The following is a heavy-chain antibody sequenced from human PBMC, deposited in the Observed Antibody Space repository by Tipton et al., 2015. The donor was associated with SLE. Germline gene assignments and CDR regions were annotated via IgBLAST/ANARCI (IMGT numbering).Heavy chain of an antibody. CDR2: IWYDGSNR. D-gene: IGHD1-26*01. Sequence: QLVQSGGGEVQPGKSLRLSCVASGFHFSSYGMHWVRQAPGKGLEWVAVIWYDGSNRYYADSVKGRFTISRDDSKNTVYLQVNSLRAEDTAVYYCARGLLGGGSSSASLHYWGQGTLVSVSS. CDR1: GFHFSSYG. V-gene: IGHV3-33*01. CDR3: ARGLLGGGSSSASLHY. J-gene: IGHJ4*02.